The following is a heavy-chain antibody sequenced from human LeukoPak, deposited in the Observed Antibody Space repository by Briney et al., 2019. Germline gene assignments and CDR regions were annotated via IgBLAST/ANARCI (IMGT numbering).Heavy chain of an antibody. CDR2: INSDGSAT. V-gene: IGHV3-64D*06. J-gene: IGHJ4*02. CDR1: GFTFSSYA. Sequence: GGSLRLSCSASGFTFSSYAMHWVRQAPGKGLEYVSAINSDGSATYYADSVRGRFTISRDNFKNTLYLRMSSLRDEDTAVYYCVRPRETAAACEAFRYWGQGTLVTVSS. CDR3: VRPRETAAACEAFRY. D-gene: IGHD6-25*01.